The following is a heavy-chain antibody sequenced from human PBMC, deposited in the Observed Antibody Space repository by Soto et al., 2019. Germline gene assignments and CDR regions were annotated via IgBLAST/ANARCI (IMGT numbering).Heavy chain of an antibody. J-gene: IGHJ3*02. CDR1: GGSINSGDYY. CDR2: IYYSGST. Sequence: TSETLSLTCTVSGGSINSGDYYWSWIRQPPGKGLEWIGYIYYSGSTYHNPSLKSRINISVGTSKNQFSLKLSSVTAADTAVYYCATVPTYYYDRSGYANAFDMWGQGTMVTVSS. CDR3: ATVPTYYYDRSGYANAFDM. V-gene: IGHV4-30-4*01. D-gene: IGHD3-22*01.